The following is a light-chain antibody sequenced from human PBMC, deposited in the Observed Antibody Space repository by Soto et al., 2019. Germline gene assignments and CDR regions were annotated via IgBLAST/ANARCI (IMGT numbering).Light chain of an antibody. Sequence: DIQMTQSPSTLSASVGDRVTITCRASQMISVWLAWYQQRPGKAPKLLIAKASNLESGVPSRISGSGSETEFTLTISSLQPDDFATYYCLQYTSFPWTFGQGTKV. CDR3: LQYTSFPWT. CDR2: KAS. CDR1: QMISVW. V-gene: IGKV1-5*03. J-gene: IGKJ1*01.